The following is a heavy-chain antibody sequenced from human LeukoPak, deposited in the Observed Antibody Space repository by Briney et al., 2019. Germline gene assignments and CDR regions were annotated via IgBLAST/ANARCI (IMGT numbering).Heavy chain of an antibody. D-gene: IGHD5-12*01. CDR1: GFTFSSYA. V-gene: IGHV3-23*01. CDR3: APAGIVATPEGY. J-gene: IGHJ4*02. CDR2: ISGSGGST. Sequence: GGSLRLSCAASGFTFSSYAMSWVRQAPGKGLEWVSAISGSGGSTYYADSVEGRFTISRDNSKNTLYLQMNSLRAEDTAVYYCAPAGIVATPEGYWGQGTLVTVSS.